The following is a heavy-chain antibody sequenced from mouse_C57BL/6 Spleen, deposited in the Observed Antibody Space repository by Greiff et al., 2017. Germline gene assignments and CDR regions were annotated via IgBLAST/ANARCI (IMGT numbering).Heavy chain of an antibody. CDR2: IDPSDSET. V-gene: IGHV1-52*01. CDR1: GYTFTSYW. Sequence: VQLQQPGAELVRPGSSVKLSCKASGYTFTSYWMHWVKQRPIQGLEWIGNIDPSDSETHYNQKFKDKATLTVDKSSSTAYMQLSSLTSEDSAVYYCARRDYYYGSSWYFDVWGTGTTVTVSS. D-gene: IGHD1-1*01. CDR3: ARRDYYYGSSWYFDV. J-gene: IGHJ1*03.